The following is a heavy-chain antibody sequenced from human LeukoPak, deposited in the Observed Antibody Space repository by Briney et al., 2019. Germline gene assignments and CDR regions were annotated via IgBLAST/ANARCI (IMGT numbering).Heavy chain of an antibody. CDR2: IYYSGST. CDR3: ARADYGILTVSGAFDI. J-gene: IGHJ3*02. Sequence: SETLSLTCTVSGGSISSYYWSWIRQPPGKGLEWIGYIYYSGSTNYNPSLKSRVAISVDTSKNQFSLKLSSVTAADTAVYYCARADYGILTVSGAFDIWGQGTMVTVSS. CDR1: GGSISSYY. D-gene: IGHD3-9*01. V-gene: IGHV4-59*01.